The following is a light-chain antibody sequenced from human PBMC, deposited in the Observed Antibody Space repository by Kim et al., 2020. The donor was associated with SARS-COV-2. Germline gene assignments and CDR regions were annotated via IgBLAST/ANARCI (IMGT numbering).Light chain of an antibody. J-gene: IGKJ4*01. CDR3: QQYATTPFT. CDR2: WAS. V-gene: IGKV4-1*01. CDR1: RNVLYNFNNKNY. Sequence: ATINCKSSRNVLYNFNNKNYVAWYQQKPGQPPKLLIHWASTRESGVPDRFGGSGSGTDFTLTISNLQAEDVAVYYCQQYATTPFTFGGGTKVDIK.